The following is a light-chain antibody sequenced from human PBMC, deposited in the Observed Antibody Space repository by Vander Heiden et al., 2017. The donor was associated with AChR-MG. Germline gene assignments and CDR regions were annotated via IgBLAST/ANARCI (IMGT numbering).Light chain of an antibody. CDR3: QKYNSAPWT. Sequence: DIQMTQSPSSQSASVGDRVTISCRASQDISNYLAWFQQKPGKVPKLLIYGTSTLQSGVPSRFSGRGSGADFTLTISSLQPEDVATYYCQKYNSAPWTFGQGTKVGIK. V-gene: IGKV1-27*01. CDR2: GTS. J-gene: IGKJ1*01. CDR1: QDISNY.